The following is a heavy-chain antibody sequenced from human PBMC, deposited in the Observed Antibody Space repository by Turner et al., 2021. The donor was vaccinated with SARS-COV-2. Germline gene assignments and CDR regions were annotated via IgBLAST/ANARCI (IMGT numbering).Heavy chain of an antibody. D-gene: IGHD6-13*01. CDR3: ARFTPAGGNDY. V-gene: IGHV4-59*01. CDR1: GGSMISYY. J-gene: IGHJ4*02. CDR2: IYASGST. Sequence: QVHLQESGPGLVTPSDTLSLTCTVPGGSMISYYWRWIRQPPGKGLVWIAYIYASGSTFYNPSIKSRVTISGDASKNQFSLRVTYETAADTAGDYCARFTPAGGNDYWGQGTLVTVSS.